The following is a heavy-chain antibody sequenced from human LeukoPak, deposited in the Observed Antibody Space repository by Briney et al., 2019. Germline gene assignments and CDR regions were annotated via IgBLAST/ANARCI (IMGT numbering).Heavy chain of an antibody. D-gene: IGHD3-10*01. CDR2: IYYSGST. CDR1: GGSISSGGYY. CDR3: ARGMVRGVRYYYYGMDV. V-gene: IGHV4-31*03. J-gene: IGHJ6*04. Sequence: SETLSLTCTVSGGSISSGGYYWSWIRQHPGKGLEWLGYIYYSGSTYYNPSLKSRATISVDTSKNQFSLMLSSVTAADTAVYYCARGMVRGVRYYYYGMDVWGKGTTVTVSS.